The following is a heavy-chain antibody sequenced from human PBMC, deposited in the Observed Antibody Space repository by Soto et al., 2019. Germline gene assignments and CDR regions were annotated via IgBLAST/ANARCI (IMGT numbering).Heavy chain of an antibody. V-gene: IGHV3-30-3*01. J-gene: IGHJ4*02. CDR3: ARGATIRPFDY. D-gene: IGHD5-12*01. Sequence: GGSLRLSCAASGFTFSSYAMHWVRQAPGKGLEWVAVISYDGSNKYYADSVKGRFTISRDNSKNTLYLQMNSLRAEDTAVYYCARGATIRPFDYWGQGTLVTAPQ. CDR2: ISYDGSNK. CDR1: GFTFSSYA.